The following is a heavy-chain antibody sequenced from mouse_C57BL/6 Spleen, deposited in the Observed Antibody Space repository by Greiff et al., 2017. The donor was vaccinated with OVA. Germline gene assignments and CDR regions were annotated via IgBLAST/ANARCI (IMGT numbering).Heavy chain of an antibody. Sequence: QVQLQQPGAELVKPGASVKLSCKASGYTFTSYWMQWVKQRPGQGLEWIGEIDPSDSYTNYNQKFKGKATLTVDTSSSTAYMQLSSLTSEDSAVYYCARGDGNYVGYYAMDYWGQGTSVTVSS. CDR1: GYTFTSYW. D-gene: IGHD2-1*01. CDR2: IDPSDSYT. CDR3: ARGDGNYVGYYAMDY. J-gene: IGHJ4*01. V-gene: IGHV1-50*01.